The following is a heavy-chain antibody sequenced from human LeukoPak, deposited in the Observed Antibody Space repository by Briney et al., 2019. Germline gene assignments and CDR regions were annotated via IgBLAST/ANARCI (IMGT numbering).Heavy chain of an antibody. CDR2: IYSGGYT. V-gene: IGHV3-53*01. Sequence: GGSLRLSCAASGFTVSSNYMSWVRQAPGKGLEWVSVIYSGGYTYYADSVKGRFTIFRGNSKNTLYLQMNSLRAEDTAVYYCAKGLGGGPLMKFDYWGQGTLVTVSS. CDR1: GFTVSSNY. CDR3: AKGLGGGPLMKFDY. D-gene: IGHD3-16*01. J-gene: IGHJ4*02.